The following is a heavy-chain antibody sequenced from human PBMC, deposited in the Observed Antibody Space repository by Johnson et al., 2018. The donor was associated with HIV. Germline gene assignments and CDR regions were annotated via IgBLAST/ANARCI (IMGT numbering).Heavy chain of an antibody. D-gene: IGHD2-2*01. CDR1: GFTFSNYD. CDR3: ARDRCSSTSCIDAFDI. V-gene: IGHV3-13*04. CDR2: IGTAGDT. J-gene: IGHJ3*02. Sequence: VQLVESGGGLVQPGGSLRLSCAASGFTFSNYDMHWVRQATGKGLEWVSAIGTAGDTYYPGSVKGRFTISRENAKNSLYLQMNRQRAEYTAVYYCARDRCSSTSCIDAFDIWGQGTMVTVSS.